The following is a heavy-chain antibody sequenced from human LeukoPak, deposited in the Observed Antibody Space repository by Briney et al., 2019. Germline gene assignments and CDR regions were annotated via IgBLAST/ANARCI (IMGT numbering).Heavy chain of an antibody. D-gene: IGHD2-2*01. CDR3: AREPSGSRWDIVVVPAAQNWFDP. J-gene: IGHJ5*02. CDR2: IYTSGST. CDR1: GGSISSGSYY. Sequence: SETLSLTCTVSGGSISSGSYYWSWIRQPAGKGLEWIGHIYTSGSTNYNPSLKSRVTISVDMSKNQFSLKLNSVTAADTAVYYCAREPSGSRWDIVVVPAAQNWFDPWGQGTLVTVSS. V-gene: IGHV4-61*09.